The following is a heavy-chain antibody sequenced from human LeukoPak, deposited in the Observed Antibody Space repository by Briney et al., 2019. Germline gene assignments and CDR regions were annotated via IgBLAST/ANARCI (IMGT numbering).Heavy chain of an antibody. CDR3: AKPQRRGAANQFDY. V-gene: IGHV3-23*01. D-gene: IGHD1-26*01. Sequence: GGSLRLSCAASGFAFSSSAMTWVRQAPGKGLEWVSAISSSGGSTYYADSVKGRFTFSRDNSRNTLYLQMNSLRAEDTAVYYCAKPQRRGAANQFDYWGQGTLVTVSS. CDR1: GFAFSSSA. CDR2: ISSSGGST. J-gene: IGHJ4*02.